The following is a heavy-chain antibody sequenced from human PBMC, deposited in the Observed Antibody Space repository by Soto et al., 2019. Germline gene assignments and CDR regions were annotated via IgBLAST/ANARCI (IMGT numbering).Heavy chain of an antibody. CDR1: GFTFSSYA. CDR2: ISGSGGST. V-gene: IGHV3-23*01. CDR3: ATSRNYRIWFGELLDY. D-gene: IGHD3-10*01. Sequence: PGGSLRLSCAASGFTFSSYAMSWVRQAPGKGLEWVSAISGSGGSTYYADSVKGRFTISRDNSKNTLYLQMNSLRAEDTAVYYCATSRNYRIWFGELLDYWGQGTLVTVSS. J-gene: IGHJ4*02.